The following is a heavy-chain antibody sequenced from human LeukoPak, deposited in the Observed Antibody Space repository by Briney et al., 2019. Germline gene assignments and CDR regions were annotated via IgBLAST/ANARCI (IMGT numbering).Heavy chain of an antibody. CDR3: ARDNRVTMVRGVIPGATGFDY. CDR1: GYTFTSYG. J-gene: IGHJ4*02. D-gene: IGHD3-10*01. Sequence: ASVKVSCKASGYTFTSYGISWVRQAPGQGLEWMGWISAYNGNTNYAQKLQGRVTMTTDTSTSTAYMELRSLRSDDTAVYYCARDNRVTMVRGVIPGATGFDYWGQGTLVTVSS. CDR2: ISAYNGNT. V-gene: IGHV1-18*01.